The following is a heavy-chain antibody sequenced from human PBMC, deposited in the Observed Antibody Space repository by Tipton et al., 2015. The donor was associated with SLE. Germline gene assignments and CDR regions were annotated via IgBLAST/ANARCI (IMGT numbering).Heavy chain of an antibody. CDR2: IYNSGSG. CDR1: GGSISSHY. V-gene: IGHV4-59*11. Sequence: LRLSCTVSGGSISSHYWSWIRQPPGKGLEWIGYIYNSGSGNYNPSLKSRVTISVDTSKNQFSLKLGSVSAADTAVYYCARSDYYDSSGYYSYAFDIWGQGTMVTVSS. D-gene: IGHD3-22*01. J-gene: IGHJ3*02. CDR3: ARSDYYDSSGYYSYAFDI.